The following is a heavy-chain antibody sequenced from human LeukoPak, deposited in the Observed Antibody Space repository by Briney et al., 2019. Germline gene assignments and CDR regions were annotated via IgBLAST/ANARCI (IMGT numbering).Heavy chain of an antibody. J-gene: IGHJ4*02. CDR2: IWYDGSNK. Sequence: PGGSLRLSCAASGFTFSSYGMHWVRQAPGKGLEWVAVIWYDGSNKYYADSVKGRFTISRDNSKNTLYLQMNSLRAEDTAVYYCARREMFDGAIDYWGQGTLVTVSS. V-gene: IGHV3-33*01. D-gene: IGHD3-9*01. CDR3: ARREMFDGAIDY. CDR1: GFTFSSYG.